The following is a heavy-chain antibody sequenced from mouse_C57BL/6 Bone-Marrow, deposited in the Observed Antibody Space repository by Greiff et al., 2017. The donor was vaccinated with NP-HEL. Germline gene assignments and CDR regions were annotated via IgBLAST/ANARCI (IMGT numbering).Heavy chain of an antibody. CDR1: GFSLTSYG. CDR2: IWSGGST. V-gene: IGHV2-2*01. Sequence: VQLVESGPGLVQPSQSLSITCTVSGFSLTSYGVHWVRQSPGKGLEWLGVIWSGGSTDYNAAFISRLSISKDNSKSQVFFKMNSLQADDTAIYYCARKGLGGDPWFAYWGQGTLVTVSA. CDR3: ARKGLGGDPWFAY. J-gene: IGHJ3*01. D-gene: IGHD4-1*01.